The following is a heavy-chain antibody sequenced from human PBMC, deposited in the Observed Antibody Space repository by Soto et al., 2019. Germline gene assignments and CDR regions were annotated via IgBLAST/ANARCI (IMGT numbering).Heavy chain of an antibody. V-gene: IGHV4-39*01. J-gene: IGHJ4*02. D-gene: IGHD6-13*01. CDR1: GGSISSSSYY. CDR3: ARHSRSSWYLLDY. Sequence: SETLSLTCTVSGGSISSSSYYWGWIRQPPGKGLEWIGSIYYSGSTYYNPSLKSRVTISVDTSKNQFSLKLSSVTAADTAVYYCARHSRSSWYLLDYWGQGTLVTVSS. CDR2: IYYSGST.